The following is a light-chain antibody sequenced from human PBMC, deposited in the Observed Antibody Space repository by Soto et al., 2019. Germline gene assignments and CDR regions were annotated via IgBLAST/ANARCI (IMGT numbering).Light chain of an antibody. CDR2: DVS. V-gene: IGKV1-5*01. CDR1: QTVSPW. CDR3: QQYDSYWGT. Sequence: DIRMTQSPSTLSASVGDSVTITCRASQTVSPWLAWYQQKAGKAPKLLIYDVSSLKRGVPSRFSGSGSGTEFTLTISILQSDDFATYYCQQYDSYWGTFGQGTKVEFK. J-gene: IGKJ1*01.